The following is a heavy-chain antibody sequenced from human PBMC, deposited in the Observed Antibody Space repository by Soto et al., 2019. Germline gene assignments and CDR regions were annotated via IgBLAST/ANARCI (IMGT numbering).Heavy chain of an antibody. V-gene: IGHV3-23*01. CDR3: AKVFYYYDSSGYYYFDY. CDR1: GFTFSSYA. Sequence: GGSLRLSCAASGFTFSSYAVSWVCQAPGKGLEWISSISGSGSTIYYADSVKGRFTISRDNSKNTLYLQMSSLRAEDTAVYYCAKVFYYYDSSGYYYFDYWGQGTLLTVSS. D-gene: IGHD3-22*01. J-gene: IGHJ4*02. CDR2: ISGSGSTI.